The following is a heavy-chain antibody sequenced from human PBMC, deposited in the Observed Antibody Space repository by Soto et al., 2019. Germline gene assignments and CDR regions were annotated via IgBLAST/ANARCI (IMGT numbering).Heavy chain of an antibody. V-gene: IGHV4-39*01. Sequence: QLQLQESGPGLVKPSETLSLTCTVSGGFVSNSVFSWGWIRHPLGKGLEWIGSIYYGGSPHYIPSLKSRFTIFVDTSKNPFSLKLSFVTAADTAVYFCASRGGDSGWFNSWVHGTLLTVSS. D-gene: IGHD2-21*02. CDR2: IYYGGSP. CDR1: GGFVSNSVFS. CDR3: ASRGGDSGWFNS. J-gene: IGHJ5*01.